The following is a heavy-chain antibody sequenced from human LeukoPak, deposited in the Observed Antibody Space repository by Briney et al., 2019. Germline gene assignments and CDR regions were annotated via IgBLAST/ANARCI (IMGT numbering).Heavy chain of an antibody. CDR1: GGSISSGSYY. Sequence: PSQTLSLTCTVSGGSISSGSYYWSWIRQPAGKGLEWIGRIYTSGSTNYNPSLKSRVTISVDTSKNQFSLKLSSVTAADTAVYYCARVSLRFGELMYWGQGTLVTVSS. V-gene: IGHV4-61*02. D-gene: IGHD3-10*01. CDR2: IYTSGST. J-gene: IGHJ4*02. CDR3: ARVSLRFGELMY.